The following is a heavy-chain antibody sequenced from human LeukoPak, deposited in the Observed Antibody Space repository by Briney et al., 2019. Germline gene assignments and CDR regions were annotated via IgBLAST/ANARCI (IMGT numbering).Heavy chain of an antibody. J-gene: IGHJ5*02. CDR3: ARDRITVTGSTWFDP. CDR2: ITSSGTTV. Sequence: GGSLRLSCAASEFTFSNYEMNWVRQAPGKGLDWLSYITSSGTTVYYADSVKGRFTISRDNAKNSLYLQMNSLTAEDTAVYYCARDRITVTGSTWFDPWGQGTLVTVSS. V-gene: IGHV3-48*03. D-gene: IGHD6-19*01. CDR1: EFTFSNYE.